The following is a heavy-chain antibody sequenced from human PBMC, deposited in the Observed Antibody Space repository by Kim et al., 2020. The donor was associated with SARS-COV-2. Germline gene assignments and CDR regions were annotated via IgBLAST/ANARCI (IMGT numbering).Heavy chain of an antibody. Sequence: GGSLRLSCAASGFTFSSYAMSWVRQAPGKGLEWVSAISGSGGSTYYADSVKGRFTISRDNSKNTLYLQMNSLRAEDTAVYYCASGGGYDTETIVVVVAANPFDYWGQGTLVTVSS. J-gene: IGHJ4*02. CDR2: ISGSGGST. V-gene: IGHV3-23*01. CDR1: GFTFSSYA. D-gene: IGHD2-15*01. CDR3: ASGGGYDTETIVVVVAANPFDY.